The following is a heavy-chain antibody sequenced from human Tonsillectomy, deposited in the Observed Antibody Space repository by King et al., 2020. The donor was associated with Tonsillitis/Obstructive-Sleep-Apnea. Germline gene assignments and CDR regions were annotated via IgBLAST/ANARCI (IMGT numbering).Heavy chain of an antibody. Sequence: QLVQSGAEVKKPGESLRISCKGSGYSFTSYWISWVRQMPGKGLEWMGRIDPSDSYTNYSPSFQGHVTISADKSISTAYLQWSSLKASDTAMYYWARLWGYCSSTSCYTGNWFDPWGQGTLVTVSS. J-gene: IGHJ5*02. V-gene: IGHV5-10-1*01. CDR1: GYSFTSYW. CDR3: ARLWGYCSSTSCYTGNWFDP. CDR2: IDPSDSYT. D-gene: IGHD2-2*02.